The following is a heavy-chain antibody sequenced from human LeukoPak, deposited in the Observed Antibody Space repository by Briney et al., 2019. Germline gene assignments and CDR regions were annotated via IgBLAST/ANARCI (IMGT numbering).Heavy chain of an antibody. CDR3: ARRVWGGWYYFDY. CDR2: IKQDGSEK. D-gene: IGHD6-19*01. V-gene: IGHV3-7*01. J-gene: IGHJ4*02. Sequence: GGSLRLSCAASGFTFSSYSMTWVRLAPGKGLEWVANIKQDGSEKYYVDSVKGRFTISRDNAKNSLYLQMNSLRAEDTAVYYCARRVWGGWYYFDYWGQGTLVTVSS. CDR1: GFTFSSYS.